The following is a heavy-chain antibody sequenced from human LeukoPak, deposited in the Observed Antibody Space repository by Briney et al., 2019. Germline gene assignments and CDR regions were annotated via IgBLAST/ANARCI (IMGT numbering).Heavy chain of an antibody. Sequence: GASVKVSCKASGYTFTSYYMHWVRQAPGQGLEWMGIINPSGGSTSYAQKFQGRVTMTRDTSTSTVYMELSSLRSEDTAVYYCARDKAFDWLSLSDAFDIWGQGTIVTVSS. CDR2: INPSGGST. CDR3: ARDKAFDWLSLSDAFDI. D-gene: IGHD3-9*01. CDR1: GYTFTSYY. V-gene: IGHV1-46*01. J-gene: IGHJ3*02.